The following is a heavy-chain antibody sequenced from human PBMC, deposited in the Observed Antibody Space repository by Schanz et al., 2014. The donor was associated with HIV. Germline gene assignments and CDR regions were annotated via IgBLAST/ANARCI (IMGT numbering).Heavy chain of an antibody. J-gene: IGHJ4*02. CDR3: ARSRYGDHPYYFDL. CDR1: GGTFSNYA. V-gene: IGHV1-69*01. Sequence: QVQLVQSGAEVKKPGSSVKVSCTASGGTFSNYAINWVRQAPGQGLEWMGGIIPIFGTSNYAQKFQGRVTINADQSTTTVYMYLSSLRSDDTALYSCARSRYGDHPYYFDLWGQGTLVTVSS. CDR2: IIPIFGTS. D-gene: IGHD2-21*02.